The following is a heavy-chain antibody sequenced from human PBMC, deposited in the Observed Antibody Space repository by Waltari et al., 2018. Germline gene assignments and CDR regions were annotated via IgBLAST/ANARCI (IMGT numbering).Heavy chain of an antibody. D-gene: IGHD2-15*01. CDR3: ARDRGRGLYLDT. V-gene: IGHV4-4*02. CDR1: W. Sequence: WWVGVRQPPGNGLEWIGQVRGDGRTNYNPSFASRVIISLDTSTHHVALEMTSATAADTALYYCARDRGRGLYLDTWGQGILVTVAP. CDR2: VRGDGRT. J-gene: IGHJ4*02.